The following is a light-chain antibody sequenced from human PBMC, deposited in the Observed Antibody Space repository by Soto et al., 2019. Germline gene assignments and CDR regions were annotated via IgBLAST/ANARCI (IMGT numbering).Light chain of an antibody. CDR1: QSASSSY. J-gene: IGKJ1*01. CDR3: QQYGRSPRT. V-gene: IGKV3-20*01. CDR2: GAS. Sequence: DIVLTQSPGTLSLSPGERATLSCRASQSASSSYLAWYQQRPGQAPRLLIYGASTRATGIPVRFSGSGSGTEFTLTITSLQPEDFAVYYCQQYGRSPRTFGQGTKVDI.